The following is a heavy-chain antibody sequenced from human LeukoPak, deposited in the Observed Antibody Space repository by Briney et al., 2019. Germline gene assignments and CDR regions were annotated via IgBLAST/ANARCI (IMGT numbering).Heavy chain of an antibody. D-gene: IGHD4-17*01. V-gene: IGHV3-23*01. J-gene: IGHJ3*02. Sequence: GSLRLSCAASGFTFSSYSMNWVRQAPGKGPEWVSAIRGGGGSAFYADSVKGRFTTSRDNSKYTLFLQMNSLRAEDTAVYYCARDPNGDYIGAFDMWGPGKMVTVSS. CDR3: ARDPNGDYIGAFDM. CDR2: IRGGGGSA. CDR1: GFTFSSYS.